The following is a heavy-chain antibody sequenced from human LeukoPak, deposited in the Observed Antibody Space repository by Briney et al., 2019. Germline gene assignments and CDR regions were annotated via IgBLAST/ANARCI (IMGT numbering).Heavy chain of an antibody. J-gene: IGHJ4*02. CDR3: ARVGYGDYGGLGY. CDR2: INPSGGST. D-gene: IGHD4-17*01. V-gene: IGHV1-46*01. CDR1: GYTFTSYG. Sequence: ASVKVSCKASGYTFTSYGISWVRQAPGQGLEWMGIINPSGGSTSYAQKFQGRVAMTRDTSTSTVYMELSSLRSEDTAVYYCARVGYGDYGGLGYWGQGTLVTVSS.